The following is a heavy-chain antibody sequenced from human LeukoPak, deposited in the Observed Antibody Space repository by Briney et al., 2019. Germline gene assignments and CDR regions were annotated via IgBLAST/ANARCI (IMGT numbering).Heavy chain of an antibody. CDR1: GGSISSGDYY. CDR2: IYYSGNT. CDR3: ARYYCSCPSCQYEGNWFDP. Sequence: PSQTLSLTCTVSGGSISSGDYYWSWIRQPPGKGLEWIGYIYYSGNTYYNPSLKSRVTISVDTSKNQFSLKLTSVTAADTAVYYCARYYCSCPSCQYEGNWFDPWGQGTLVTVSS. V-gene: IGHV4-30-4*08. J-gene: IGHJ5*02. D-gene: IGHD2-2*01.